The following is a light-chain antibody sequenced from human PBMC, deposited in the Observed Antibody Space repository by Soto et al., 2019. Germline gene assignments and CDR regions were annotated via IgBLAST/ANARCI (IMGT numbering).Light chain of an antibody. CDR1: QSISSY. CDR2: DAS. CDR3: QQYNSYSQT. V-gene: IGKV1-5*01. J-gene: IGKJ1*01. Sequence: DLQVTQSPSTLSASVGDRVTITCRVSQSISSYLKSYQHKPGKAPKLLIYDASSLESGVPSRFSGSGSGTEFTLTISSLQPDDFATYYCQQYNSYSQTFGQGTKV.